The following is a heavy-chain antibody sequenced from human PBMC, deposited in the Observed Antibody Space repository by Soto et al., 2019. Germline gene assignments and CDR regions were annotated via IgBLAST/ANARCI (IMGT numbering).Heavy chain of an antibody. CDR1: GFSVGSSY. D-gene: IGHD2-21*02. CDR2: IYVDGTT. Sequence: EVQLVESGGGLVQPGGSLRLSCAASGFSVGSSYLYWVRQAPGRGLQWVSSIYVDGTTYYTDSVKGRFSISRDSSKNTLYLQMNSLGAEDTALYYCIKGKVGTDPNWLDPWGPGSLVTVSS. V-gene: IGHV3-66*01. J-gene: IGHJ5*02. CDR3: IKGKVGTDPNWLDP.